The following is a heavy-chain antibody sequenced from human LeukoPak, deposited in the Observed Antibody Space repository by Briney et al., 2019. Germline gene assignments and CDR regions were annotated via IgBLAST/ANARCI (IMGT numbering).Heavy chain of an antibody. CDR2: IYHSGST. Sequence: PSETLSLTCTVSGYSISSGYYWGWIRQPPGKGLEWIGSIYHSGSTYYNPSLKSRVTISVDTSKNQFSLKLSSVTAADTAVYYCARCEGGTGGLRGDFDYWGQGTLVTFSS. CDR1: GYSISSGYY. CDR3: ARCEGGTGGLRGDFDY. D-gene: IGHD7-27*01. J-gene: IGHJ4*02. V-gene: IGHV4-38-2*02.